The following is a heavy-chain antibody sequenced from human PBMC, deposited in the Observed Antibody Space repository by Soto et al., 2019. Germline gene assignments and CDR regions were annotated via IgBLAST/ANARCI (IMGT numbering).Heavy chain of an antibody. D-gene: IGHD1-7*01. V-gene: IGHV1-69*13. CDR1: GGTFSSYS. CDR2: IIPIFGTA. CDR3: ASGGLELPYYYYGMDV. Sequence: SVKVSCKASGGTFSSYSISWVRQAPGQGLEWMGGIIPIFGTANYAQKFQGRVTITADESTSTAYMELSSLRSEDTAVYYCASGGLELPYYYYGMDVWGQGTTVTVSS. J-gene: IGHJ6*02.